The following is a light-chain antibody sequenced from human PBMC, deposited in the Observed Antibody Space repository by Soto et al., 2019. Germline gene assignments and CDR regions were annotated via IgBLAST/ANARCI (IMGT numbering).Light chain of an antibody. CDR2: GAS. Sequence: IVMTQSPATLSVSPGERATLSCRASQSVSNNLAWYQQKPGQAPRLLIYGASTRATGIPARFSGSGSGTEFTLTISSLQSEDFAVYYCQQYNNWPWYTFGQGTKLEIK. CDR1: QSVSNN. CDR3: QQYNNWPWYT. J-gene: IGKJ2*01. V-gene: IGKV3-15*01.